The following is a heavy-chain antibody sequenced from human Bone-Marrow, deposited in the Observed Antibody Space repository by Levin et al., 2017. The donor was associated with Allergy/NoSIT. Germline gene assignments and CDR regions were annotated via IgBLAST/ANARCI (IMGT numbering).Heavy chain of an antibody. V-gene: IGHV3-30*18. CDR3: AKSPTLTGYYEWFDP. D-gene: IGHD3-9*01. CDR1: GFTFSTYA. J-gene: IGHJ5*02. CDR2: ISYDGDFT. Sequence: GGSLRLSCAASGFTFSTYAMVWVRQAPGKGLEWVGLISYDGDFTFYGDSVKGRFTISRDNSNNTLFLQMDSLSAEDTAIYYCAKSPTLTGYYEWFDPWGQGTLVTVSS.